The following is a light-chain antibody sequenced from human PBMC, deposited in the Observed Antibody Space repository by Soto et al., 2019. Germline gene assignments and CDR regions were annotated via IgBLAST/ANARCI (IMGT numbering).Light chain of an antibody. CDR2: EVS. Sequence: VLTQPPSASGSPGQSVTISCTGTSSDVGGYNYVSWYQQHPGKAPKLMIYEVSERPSGVPDRFSGSKSSNTASLTVSGLQAEDEADYYCSSYAGSNNFVFGTGTKVTVL. CDR1: SSDVGGYNY. V-gene: IGLV2-8*01. CDR3: SSYAGSNNFV. J-gene: IGLJ1*01.